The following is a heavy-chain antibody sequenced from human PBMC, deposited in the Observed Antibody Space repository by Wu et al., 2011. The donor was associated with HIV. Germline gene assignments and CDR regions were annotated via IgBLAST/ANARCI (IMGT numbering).Heavy chain of an antibody. J-gene: IGHJ4*02. D-gene: IGHD5-12*01. CDR2: IIPILGTS. CDR3: ATLPVDIVAY. V-gene: IGHV1-69*04. CDR1: GGTFTSYG. Sequence: QVLLVQSGTEVKKPGSSVRVSCRASGGTFTSYGTTWVRQAPGQGLEWMGNIIPILGTSNYAQKFQDRLTITADKSTTTVYMELTRLTSEDTAVYYCATLPVDIVAYWGQGTLVTVSS.